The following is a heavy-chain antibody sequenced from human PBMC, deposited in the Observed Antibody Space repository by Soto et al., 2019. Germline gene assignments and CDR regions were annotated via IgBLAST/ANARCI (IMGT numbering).Heavy chain of an antibody. D-gene: IGHD2-15*01. CDR3: ARGRRIKGYCSGGSCWPQRERYFDY. V-gene: IGHV4-34*01. CDR1: GGSFSGYY. CDR2: INHSGST. Sequence: PSETLSLTCAVYGGSFSGYYWSWIRQPPGKGLEWIGEINHSGSTNYNPSLKSRVTISVDTSKNQFSLKLSSVTAADTAVYYCARGRRIKGYCSGGSCWPQRERYFDYWGQGTLVTVSS. J-gene: IGHJ4*02.